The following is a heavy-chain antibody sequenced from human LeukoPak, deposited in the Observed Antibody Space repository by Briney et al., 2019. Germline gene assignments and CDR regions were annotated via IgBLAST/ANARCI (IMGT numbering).Heavy chain of an antibody. J-gene: IGHJ5*02. CDR3: AKGPRAITGGPLDP. CDR1: GFNFTNYG. Sequence: GGSLRLSCAASGFNFTNYGMHWVRQAPGKGLEWVAVVSFDGSDKYYVDSVRGRFTVSRDNSKNTLYLQMNSLRAEDTAVYYCAKGPRAITGGPLDPWGQGTLVTVSS. CDR2: VSFDGSDK. V-gene: IGHV3-30*18. D-gene: IGHD1-14*01.